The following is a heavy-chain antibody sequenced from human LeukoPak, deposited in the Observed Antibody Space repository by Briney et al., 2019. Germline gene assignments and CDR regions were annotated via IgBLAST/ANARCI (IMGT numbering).Heavy chain of an antibody. J-gene: IGHJ6*02. Sequence: GGSLRLSCAASGFTFSSYGMHWVRQAPGKGLEWVAVISYDADSVKGRFTISRDNSKNTLYLQMNSLRAEDTAVYYCARGGRTTWHGMDVWGQGTTVTVSS. CDR3: ARGGRTTWHGMDV. D-gene: IGHD4-17*01. CDR1: GFTFSSYG. CDR2: ISYD. V-gene: IGHV3-30*03.